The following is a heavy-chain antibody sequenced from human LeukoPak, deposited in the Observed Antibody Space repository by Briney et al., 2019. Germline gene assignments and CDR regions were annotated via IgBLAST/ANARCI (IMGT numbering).Heavy chain of an antibody. V-gene: IGHV3-21*01. J-gene: IGHJ4*02. D-gene: IGHD2-8*01. CDR2: ISSRGSYI. Sequence: GGSLRLFCAASGFTFSTYSMNCVRQAPGKGLEWVSSISSRGSYIQYADSVRGRFTLSRDNAKNSLSLQMNSLRAEDTALYYCASSPNFSEAFDNWGRGTLVIVSS. CDR3: ASSPNFSEAFDN. CDR1: GFTFSTYS.